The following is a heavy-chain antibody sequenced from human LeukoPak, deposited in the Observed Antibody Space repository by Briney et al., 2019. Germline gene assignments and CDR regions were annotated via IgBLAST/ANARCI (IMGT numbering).Heavy chain of an antibody. CDR3: ARRLSGSYHFDY. V-gene: IGHV3-21*01. D-gene: IGHD1-26*01. Sequence: GGALRLSCAASGFTFSSYNMNWVRQAPGKGLEWVSSISSSSSYIYYGDSVKGLFTISRDNATNYLYMKMHSLGAEDTAVYYCARRLSGSYHFDYWGQGTLVTVSS. CDR1: GFTFSSYN. J-gene: IGHJ4*02. CDR2: ISSSSSYI.